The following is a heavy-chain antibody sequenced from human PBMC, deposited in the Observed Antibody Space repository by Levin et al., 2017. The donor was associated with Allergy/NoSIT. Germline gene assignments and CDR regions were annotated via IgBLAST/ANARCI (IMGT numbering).Heavy chain of an antibody. V-gene: IGHV3-23*01. CDR1: GFTFSSYA. CDR3: AKAVAMLRATKSAFDY. Sequence: GESLKISCVASGFTFSSYAMTWVRQAPGKGLEWVSAISGSGGSTYYADSVKGRFTISRDNSKNTLYLQMNSLSAEDTAVYYCAKAVAMLRATKSAFDYWGQGTLVTVSS. J-gene: IGHJ4*02. CDR2: ISGSGGST. D-gene: IGHD3-10*01.